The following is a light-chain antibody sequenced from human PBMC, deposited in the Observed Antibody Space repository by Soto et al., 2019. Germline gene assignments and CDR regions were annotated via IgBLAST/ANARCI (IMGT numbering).Light chain of an antibody. CDR1: SSDVGGYDH. V-gene: IGLV2-14*03. CDR2: DVN. J-gene: IGLJ3*02. Sequence: QSALTQPASVSGSPGQSITISCTGTSSDVGGYDHVSWYQQHPGKAPKLIIYDVNIRPSGVSNRFSDSKSGNTASLAVSGLQAEDEADYYCSSYTSRDTLVFGGGTKVTVL. CDR3: SSYTSRDTLV.